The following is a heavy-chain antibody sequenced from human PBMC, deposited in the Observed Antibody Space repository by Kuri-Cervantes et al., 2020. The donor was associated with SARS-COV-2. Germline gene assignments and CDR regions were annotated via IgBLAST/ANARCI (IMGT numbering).Heavy chain of an antibody. CDR2: INHSGST. D-gene: IGHD6-13*01. CDR1: GGSFSGYY. J-gene: IGHJ1*01. CDR3: ASPPMEQLVEGGLEYFQH. Sequence: SETLSLTCAVYGGSFSGYYWSWIRQPPGKGLEWIGEINHSGSTYYNPSLKSRVTISVDTSKNQFSLKLSSVTAADTAVYYCASPPMEQLVEGGLEYFQHWGQGTLVTVSS. V-gene: IGHV4-34*01.